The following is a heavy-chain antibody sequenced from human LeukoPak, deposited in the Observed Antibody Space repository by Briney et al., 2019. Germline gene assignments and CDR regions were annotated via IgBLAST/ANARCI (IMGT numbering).Heavy chain of an antibody. D-gene: IGHD5-24*01. CDR1: GGTFSSYA. V-gene: IGHV1-69*01. CDR2: IIPIFGTA. CDR3: ARDDGYKFGKFDY. J-gene: IGHJ4*02. Sequence: SVKVSCKASGGTFSSYAISWVRQAPGQGLEWMGGIIPIFGTANYAQKFQGRVTITADESMSTAYMELSSLRSEDTAVYYCARDDGYKFGKFDYWGQGTLVTVSS.